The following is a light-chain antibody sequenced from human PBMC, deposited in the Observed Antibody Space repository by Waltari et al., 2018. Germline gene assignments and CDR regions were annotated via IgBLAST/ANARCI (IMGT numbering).Light chain of an antibody. CDR1: SPNLRADSD. Sequence: QSGLTQPPSVSGAPGQSVTISCTGTSPNLRADSDLHWYQVLPGTAPKLLIFGNNHRPSGVPDRFSGSKSGTSASLAITGLQAEDEADYYCQSYDSSLIASVFGGGTKLTVL. CDR2: GNN. CDR3: QSYDSSLIASV. J-gene: IGLJ2*01. V-gene: IGLV1-40*01.